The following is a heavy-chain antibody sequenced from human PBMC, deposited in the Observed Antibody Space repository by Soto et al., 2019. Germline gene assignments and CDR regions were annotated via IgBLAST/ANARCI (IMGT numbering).Heavy chain of an antibody. CDR1: GYRFSNYD. J-gene: IGHJ6*02. Sequence: QLVQSGAEVKKPGASVKVSCKASGYRFSNYDISWVRQAPGQGLEWMAWISAHNGNKHYAEKFHGRVSTTTDTSTSTAYMEVRTLKTDDTAVYYGARGLLAYFGMDVWGQGTTVTVS. CDR3: ARGLLAYFGMDV. D-gene: IGHD1-26*01. V-gene: IGHV1-18*01. CDR2: ISAHNGNK.